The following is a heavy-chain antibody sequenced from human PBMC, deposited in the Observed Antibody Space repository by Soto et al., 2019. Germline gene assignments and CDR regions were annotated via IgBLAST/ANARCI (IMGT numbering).Heavy chain of an antibody. D-gene: IGHD3-10*01. V-gene: IGHV3-21*01. CDR1: GFTFSSYS. CDR2: ISSSSSYI. CDR3: ARSGSGSYYPHNWLDP. Sequence: GGSLRLSCAASGFTFSSYSMNWARQAPGKGLEWVSSISSSSSYIYYADSVKGRFTISRDNAKNSLYLQMNSLRAEDTAVYYCARSGSGSYYPHNWLDPWGQGTLVTVSS. J-gene: IGHJ5*02.